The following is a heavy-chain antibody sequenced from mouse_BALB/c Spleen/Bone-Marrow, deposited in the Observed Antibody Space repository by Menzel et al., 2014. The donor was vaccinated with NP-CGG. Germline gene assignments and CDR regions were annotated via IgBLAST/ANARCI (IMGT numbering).Heavy chain of an antibody. CDR3: ARHRAAYYGNLYAMDY. D-gene: IGHD2-10*01. J-gene: IGHJ4*01. CDR1: GFAFSSYD. V-gene: IGHV5-9*02. CDR2: ISSGGSYT. Sequence: EVKLMESGGGLVKPGGSLKLSCAASGFAFSSYDMSWVRQTPEKRLEWVATISSGGSYTYYPDSVEGRFTISRDNARNTLYLQMSSLRSEDTALYYCARHRAAYYGNLYAMDYWGQGTSVTVSS.